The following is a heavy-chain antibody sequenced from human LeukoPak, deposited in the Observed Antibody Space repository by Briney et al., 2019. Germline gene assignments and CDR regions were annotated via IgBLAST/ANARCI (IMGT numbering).Heavy chain of an antibody. CDR2: IYPGDSDT. D-gene: IGHD3-9*01. CDR1: GYSFTSYW. V-gene: IGHV5-51*01. Sequence: GESLKISCKGSGYSFTSYWIGWVRQMPGKGLEWMGIIYPGDSDTRYSPSFQGQVTISADRPISTAYLHWTSLKPSATPRNSWARHNAGYYLDAFDIWGQGKTVTVSS. J-gene: IGHJ3*02. CDR3: ARHNAGYYLDAFDI.